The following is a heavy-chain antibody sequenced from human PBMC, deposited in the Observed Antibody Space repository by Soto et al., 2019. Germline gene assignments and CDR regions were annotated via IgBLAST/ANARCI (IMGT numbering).Heavy chain of an antibody. CDR1: GGTFSSYA. CDR3: ASGYCSSTSCYRNAFDI. CDR2: IIPIFGTA. J-gene: IGHJ3*02. D-gene: IGHD2-2*02. V-gene: IGHV1-69*06. Sequence: GASLKVYCKASGGTFSSYAISWVRQAPGQGLEWMGGIIPIFGTANYAQKFQGRVTITADKSTSTAYMELSSLRSEDTAVYYCASGYCSSTSCYRNAFDIWGQGTMVTV.